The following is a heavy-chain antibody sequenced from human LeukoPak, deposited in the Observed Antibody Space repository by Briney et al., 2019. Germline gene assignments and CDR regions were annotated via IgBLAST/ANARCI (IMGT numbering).Heavy chain of an antibody. J-gene: IGHJ4*02. Sequence: SETLSLTCSVSGGSISSSSNYWGWIRQPPGKGLEWIGNIYNRGSTYYNPSLKSRVTISVDTSKNQFSLKLSSVTAADTAVYYCARVVAGYSDYWGQGTLVTVSS. V-gene: IGHV4-39*07. CDR3: ARVVAGYSDY. D-gene: IGHD3-9*01. CDR2: IYNRGST. CDR1: GGSISSSSNY.